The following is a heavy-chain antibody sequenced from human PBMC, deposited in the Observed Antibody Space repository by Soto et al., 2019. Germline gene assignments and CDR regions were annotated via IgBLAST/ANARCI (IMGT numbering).Heavy chain of an antibody. V-gene: IGHV3-30-3*01. CDR3: ARKNYCADGGFYDF. CDR2: ISYDGSDK. Sequence: GGSLRLSCAASGFTFSSYAMHWVRQAPGKGLEWVALISYDGSDKDYADSVKGRFTISRDNAKNSLYLQMDSLRADDTVVYFCARKNYCADGGFYDFWGQGALVTVSS. J-gene: IGHJ4*02. CDR1: GFTFSSYA. D-gene: IGHD3-22*01.